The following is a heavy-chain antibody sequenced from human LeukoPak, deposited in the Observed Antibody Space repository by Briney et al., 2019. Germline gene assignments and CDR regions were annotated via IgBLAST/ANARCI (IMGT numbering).Heavy chain of an antibody. V-gene: IGHV3-48*03. CDR1: GFTFSSYD. D-gene: IGHD2-21*02. J-gene: IGHJ6*02. Sequence: AGGSLRLSCAASGFTFSSYDMNWVRQAPGKELEWVSYISSSGRTKYYADSVKGRFTISRDNAKNSLYLQMNSLRAEDTAVYYCAGETVGVVTAIYYYYGMDVWGQGTTVTVSS. CDR3: AGETVGVVTAIYYYYGMDV. CDR2: ISSSGRTK.